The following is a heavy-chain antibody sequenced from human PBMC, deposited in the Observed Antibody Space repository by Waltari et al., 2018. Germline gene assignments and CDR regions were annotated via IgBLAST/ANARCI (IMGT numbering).Heavy chain of an antibody. CDR2: IYPGDSDT. D-gene: IGHD5-12*01. Sequence: EVQLVQSGAEVKKPGESLTISCKGSGYSFTSSWTGWVRQLPGKGLEWMGIIYPGDSDTRYSPSFQGQVTISADKSISTAYLQWSSLKASDTAMYYCARHGAGYSGYDGISYWGQGTLVTVSS. V-gene: IGHV5-51*01. CDR1: GYSFTSSW. J-gene: IGHJ4*02. CDR3: ARHGAGYSGYDGISY.